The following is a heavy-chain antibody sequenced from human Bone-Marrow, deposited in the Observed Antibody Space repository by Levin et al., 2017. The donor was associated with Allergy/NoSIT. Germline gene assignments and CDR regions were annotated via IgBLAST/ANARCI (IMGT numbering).Heavy chain of an antibody. Sequence: SETLSLTCAVSGGSITRSNWWSWVRQPPGKGLEWIGEAYHTGSTKYNPSLNSRVTISVDKANNQFSLRLNSVTAADTAVYYCAGGNGWYVSWGQGTLVIVSS. V-gene: IGHV4-4*02. CDR3: AGGNGWYVS. CDR1: GGSITRSNW. J-gene: IGHJ5*01. CDR2: AYHTGST. D-gene: IGHD2-8*01.